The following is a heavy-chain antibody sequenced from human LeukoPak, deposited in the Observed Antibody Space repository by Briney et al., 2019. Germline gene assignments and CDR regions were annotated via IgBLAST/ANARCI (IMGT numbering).Heavy chain of an antibody. CDR2: IYSGGST. J-gene: IGHJ4*02. Sequence: GGSLRLSCAASGFTVSSNDMSWVRQAPGKGLECISVIYSGGSTDYADSVKGRFTISRDNSKNTLYLQMNSLRAEDTAVYYCARGLGMSSGYYFMPYWGQGTLVTVSS. D-gene: IGHD3-22*01. V-gene: IGHV3-53*01. CDR1: GFTVSSND. CDR3: ARGLGMSSGYYFMPY.